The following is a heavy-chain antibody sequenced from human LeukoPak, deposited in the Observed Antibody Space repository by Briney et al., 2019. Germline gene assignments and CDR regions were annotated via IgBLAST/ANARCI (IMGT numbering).Heavy chain of an antibody. J-gene: IGHJ6*03. CDR2: ISSDGRSK. V-gene: IGHV3-30*01. Sequence: QTGGSLRLSCAASGFTFSSHPMHWVRQAPGKGLEWVAVISSDGRSKYYADSAQGRITISRDNSKNTLHLQMNSLRAEDTAVYYCARAVTTPVGYHYYMDVWGKGTTVTVSS. D-gene: IGHD4-17*01. CDR1: GFTFSSHP. CDR3: ARAVTTPVGYHYYMDV.